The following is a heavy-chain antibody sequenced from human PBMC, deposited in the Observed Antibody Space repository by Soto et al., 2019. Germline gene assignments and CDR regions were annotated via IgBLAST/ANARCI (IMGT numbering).Heavy chain of an antibody. Sequence: SQTLSLTCAISGGLVSSNSAAWNWIRQSPSRGLEWLGRTYYRSKWYNDYAVSVKSRITISPDTSKNQFSLQLNSVTPEDTAVYYCARRKYYDFWSGYSYYYGMDVWGQGTTVTVSS. CDR2: TYYRSKWYN. J-gene: IGHJ6*02. V-gene: IGHV6-1*01. CDR3: ARRKYYDFWSGYSYYYGMDV. D-gene: IGHD3-3*01. CDR1: GGLVSSNSAA.